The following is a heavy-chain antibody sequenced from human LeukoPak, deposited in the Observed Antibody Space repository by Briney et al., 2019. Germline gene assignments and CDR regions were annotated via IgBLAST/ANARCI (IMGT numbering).Heavy chain of an antibody. CDR3: AKGAGYDYVWGSYRYTGGGAFDI. CDR1: GFTFRNYA. CDR2: ISGSGGST. Sequence: GGSLRLSCAASGFTFRNYAMSWVRQAPGKGLEWVSAISGSGGSTYYADSVKGRLTISRDNSKNTLYLQMNSLRAEDTAVYYCAKGAGYDYVWGSYRYTGGGAFDIWGQGTMVTVSS. J-gene: IGHJ3*02. V-gene: IGHV3-23*01. D-gene: IGHD3-16*02.